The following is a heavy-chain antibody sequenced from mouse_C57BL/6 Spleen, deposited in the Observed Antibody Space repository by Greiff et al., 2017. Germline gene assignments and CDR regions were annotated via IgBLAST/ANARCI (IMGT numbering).Heavy chain of an antibody. CDR2: IYPGDGDT. V-gene: IGHV1-82*01. J-gene: IGHJ3*01. D-gene: IGHD2-5*01. Sequence: QVQLQQSGPELVKPGASVKISCKASGYAFSSSWMNWVKQRPGKGLEWIGRIYPGDGDTNYNGKFKGKATLTADKSSSTAYMQLSSLTSEDSAVYFCASSAYYSNYEAWFAYWGQGTLVTVSA. CDR1: GYAFSSSW. CDR3: ASSAYYSNYEAWFAY.